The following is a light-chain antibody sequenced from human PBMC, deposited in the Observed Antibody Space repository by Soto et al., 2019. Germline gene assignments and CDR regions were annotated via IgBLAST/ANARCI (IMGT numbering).Light chain of an antibody. Sequence: EIVMTQSPATLSVSPGERATLSCRASQSVSSNLAWYQQKPGQAPRLLIYGASTRATGIPGRFSGSGSGTEFTLTISSLQSEDFAVYYCQEYIHWPPGMFGPGTTVDIK. J-gene: IGKJ1*01. CDR3: QEYIHWPPGM. CDR1: QSVSSN. V-gene: IGKV3-15*01. CDR2: GAS.